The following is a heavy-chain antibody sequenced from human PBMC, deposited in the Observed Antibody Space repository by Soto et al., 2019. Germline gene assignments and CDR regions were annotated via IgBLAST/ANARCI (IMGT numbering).Heavy chain of an antibody. V-gene: IGHV1-69*01. Sequence: QVQLVQAGAAVKKPRSSVKVSCKASGGTFSSYAISWVRQAPGQGLEWMGGSIAIFGTANYAQKFQGRVTITADESTSTAYMELSSLRSEDTAVDDCARGRAPEAVADPLGMVGRCQGTTVTVSS. CDR2: SIAIFGTA. D-gene: IGHD6-19*01. CDR1: GGTFSSYA. CDR3: ARGRAPEAVADPLGMVG. J-gene: IGHJ6*02.